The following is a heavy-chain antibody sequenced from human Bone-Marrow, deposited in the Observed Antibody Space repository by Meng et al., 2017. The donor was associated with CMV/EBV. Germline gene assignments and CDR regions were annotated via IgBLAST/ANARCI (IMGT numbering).Heavy chain of an antibody. CDR3: AGDVVVVPPAAGAFDI. Sequence: SETLSLTCTVSGGSISSSSYYWGWIRQPPGKGLEWIGSIYYSGSTYNNPSLKRRVTISVDTSKNQFSLKLSSVPAADTAVYYCAGDVVVVPPAAGAFDIWGQGTMVTVSS. J-gene: IGHJ3*02. CDR1: GGSISSSSYY. V-gene: IGHV4-39*01. CDR2: IYYSGST. D-gene: IGHD2-2*01.